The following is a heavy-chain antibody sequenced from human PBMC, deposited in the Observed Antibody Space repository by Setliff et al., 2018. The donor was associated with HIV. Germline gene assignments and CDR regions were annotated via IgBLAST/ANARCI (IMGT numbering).Heavy chain of an antibody. CDR2: ISAYNGNT. CDR1: GYTFTSYD. D-gene: IGHD3-22*01. J-gene: IGHJ6*02. V-gene: IGHV1-18*01. Sequence: ASVKVSCKASGYTFTSYDISWVRRAPGQGLEWMGWISAYNGNTNYAQKLQGRVTMTTDTSTSTAYMELRSLRSGDTAVYYCAREIGDYYDSSGYYPPTDYYYGMDVWGQGTTVTAP. CDR3: AREIGDYYDSSGYYPPTDYYYGMDV.